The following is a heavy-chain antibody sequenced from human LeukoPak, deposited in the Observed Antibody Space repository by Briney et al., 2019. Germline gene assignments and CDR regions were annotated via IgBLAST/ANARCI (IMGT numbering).Heavy chain of an antibody. V-gene: IGHV4-39*01. CDR1: GGSISSSSYY. D-gene: IGHD1-26*01. CDR2: IYYSGST. J-gene: IGHJ3*02. CDR3: ARLGGSPGNAFDI. Sequence: SETLSLTCTVSGGSISSSSYYWGWIRQPPGKGLEWIGSIYYSGSTYYNPSLKSRVTISADTSKNQFSLKLSSVTAADTAVYYCARLGGSPGNAFDIWGRGTMVTVSS.